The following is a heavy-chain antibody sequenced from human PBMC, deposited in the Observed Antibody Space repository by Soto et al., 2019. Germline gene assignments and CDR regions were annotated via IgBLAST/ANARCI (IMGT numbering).Heavy chain of an antibody. D-gene: IGHD5-18*01. V-gene: IGHV3-30*18. CDR1: GFTFSSYG. Sequence: TGGSLRLSCAASGFTFSSYGMHWVRQAPGKGLEWVAVISYDGSNKYYADSVKGRFTISRDNSKNTLYLQMNSLRAEDTAVYYCAKVDVDTAMVGAFDYWGQGTLVTVSS. J-gene: IGHJ4*02. CDR3: AKVDVDTAMVGAFDY. CDR2: ISYDGSNK.